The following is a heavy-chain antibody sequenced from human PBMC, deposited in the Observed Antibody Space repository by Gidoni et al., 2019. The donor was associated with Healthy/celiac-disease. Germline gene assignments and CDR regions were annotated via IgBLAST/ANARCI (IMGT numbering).Heavy chain of an antibody. Sequence: EVQLVESGGGLVKPGGSLRHPCAASGFTCSNAWMSWVRQAPGKGLEWVVRIKSKTDGGTTDYAAPVKCRFTISRADSKNTLYLQMISLKTEDTAVYYCTTVATITPYYYYYGMDVWGQGTTVTVSS. D-gene: IGHD5-12*01. CDR1: GFTCSNAW. CDR3: TTVATITPYYYYYGMDV. J-gene: IGHJ6*02. CDR2: IKSKTDGGTT. V-gene: IGHV3-15*01.